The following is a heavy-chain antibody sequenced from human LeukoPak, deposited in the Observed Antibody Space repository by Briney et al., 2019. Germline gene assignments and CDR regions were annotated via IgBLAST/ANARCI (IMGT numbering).Heavy chain of an antibody. CDR2: IYYSGST. V-gene: IGHV4-39*01. D-gene: IGHD6-25*01. CDR3: ARGSSGSLLSEWFDP. Sequence: PSETLSLTCTVSGGSISSSSYYWGWIRQPPGKGLEWIGSIYYSGSTYYNPSLKSRVTISVDTSKNQFSLKLSSVTAADTAVYYCARGSSGSLLSEWFDPWGQGTLVTVSS. CDR1: GGSISSSSYY. J-gene: IGHJ5*02.